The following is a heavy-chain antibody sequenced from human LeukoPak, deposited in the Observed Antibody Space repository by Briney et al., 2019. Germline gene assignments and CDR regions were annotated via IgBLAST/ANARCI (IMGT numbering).Heavy chain of an antibody. CDR2: ITSSSSTI. Sequence: PGGSLRLSCAASGFTFSSYSMNWVRQAPGKGLEWVSYITSSSSTIYNADSVKGRFTISRDNAKNSLYLQMNSLRDEDTAVSYCAKDAGYSSGWSHWYFDLWGRGTLVTVSS. V-gene: IGHV3-48*02. CDR1: GFTFSSYS. J-gene: IGHJ2*01. CDR3: AKDAGYSSGWSHWYFDL. D-gene: IGHD6-19*01.